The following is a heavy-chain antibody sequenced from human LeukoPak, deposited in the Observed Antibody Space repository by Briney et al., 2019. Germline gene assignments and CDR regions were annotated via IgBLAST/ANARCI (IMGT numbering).Heavy chain of an antibody. J-gene: IGHJ4*02. CDR1: GFTFSDYY. V-gene: IGHV3-11*06. CDR2: ISSSSGYT. Sequence: GGSLRLSCAASGFTFSDYYMSWIRQAPGKGLEWVSYISSSSGYTNYADFVKGRFTISRDNAKNSLYLQMNSLRAEDTAVYYCARVDEGRNGVTVGYWGQGTLVTVSS. D-gene: IGHD2-8*01. CDR3: ARVDEGRNGVTVGY.